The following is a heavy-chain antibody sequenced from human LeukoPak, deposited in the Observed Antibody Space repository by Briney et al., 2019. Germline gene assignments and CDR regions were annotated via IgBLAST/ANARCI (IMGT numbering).Heavy chain of an antibody. D-gene: IGHD3-22*01. J-gene: IGHJ4*02. V-gene: IGHV1-2*02. CDR2: INPNSGGT. CDR1: GYTFTGYY. Sequence: EASVKVSCKASGYTFTGYYIHWVRQAPGQGLEWMGWINPNSGGTNYAQKFQGRVTMTRDTSISTAYMELSRLRSDDTAVYYCARDSYYYDSSGYFDYWGQGTLVTVSS. CDR3: ARDSYYYDSSGYFDY.